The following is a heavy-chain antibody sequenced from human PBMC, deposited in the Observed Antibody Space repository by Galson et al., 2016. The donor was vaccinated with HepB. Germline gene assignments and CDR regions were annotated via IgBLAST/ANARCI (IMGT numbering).Heavy chain of an antibody. CDR1: GYTFTSCT. V-gene: IGHV1-3*01. CDR2: INGDNANT. Sequence: SVKVSCKASGYTFTSCTMHWVRQAPGQRLEWMGWINGDNANTKYSQKFQGRVTITRDTSASTAYMELSSLRYEDTAVYYCARGMDTAMVTLDYWGLGTLVTVSS. J-gene: IGHJ4*02. D-gene: IGHD5-18*01. CDR3: ARGMDTAMVTLDY.